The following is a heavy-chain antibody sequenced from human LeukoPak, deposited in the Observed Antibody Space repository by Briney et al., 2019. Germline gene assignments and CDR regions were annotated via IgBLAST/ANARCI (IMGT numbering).Heavy chain of an antibody. Sequence: SETLSLTCTVSGGSISTYYWSWIRQPPGKGLEWIGYIFYSGSTHYNPSLKSRVTISVDTSKNQVSLKLRSVTAADTAVYYCARTTEGYAGGPGYSYYYYMDVWGKGTTVTISS. CDR1: GGSISTYY. CDR2: IFYSGST. J-gene: IGHJ6*03. V-gene: IGHV4-59*01. CDR3: ARTTEGYAGGPGYSYYYYMDV. D-gene: IGHD5-12*01.